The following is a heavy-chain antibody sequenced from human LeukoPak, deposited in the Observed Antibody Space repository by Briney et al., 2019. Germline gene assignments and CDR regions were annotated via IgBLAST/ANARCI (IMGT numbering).Heavy chain of an antibody. V-gene: IGHV3-30-3*02. J-gene: IGHJ3*02. CDR2: ISYDGSNK. CDR3: ASYAFDI. Sequence: PGGSLRLSCAAPGFTFSSYAMHWVRQAPGKGLEWVAVISYDGSNKYYADSVKGRFTISRDNSKNTLYLQMNSLRAEDTAVYYCASYAFDIWGQGTMVTVSS. CDR1: GFTFSSYA.